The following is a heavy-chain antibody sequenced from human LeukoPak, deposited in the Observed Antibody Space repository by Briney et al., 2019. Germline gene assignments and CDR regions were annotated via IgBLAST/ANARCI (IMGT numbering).Heavy chain of an antibody. CDR1: GGSIRSINSY. J-gene: IGHJ4*02. CDR2: VYSSGST. D-gene: IGHD6-19*01. CDR3: ARSSGWYEGIDC. V-gene: IGHV4-39*01. Sequence: SETLSLTCTVSGGSIRSINSYWGWIRQPPEKGLEWIGSVYSSGSTYYYPSLRSRVTMSVDTSKNQFSLKLSSVTAVDTAMYYCARSSGWYEGIDCWGQGTLVTVSS.